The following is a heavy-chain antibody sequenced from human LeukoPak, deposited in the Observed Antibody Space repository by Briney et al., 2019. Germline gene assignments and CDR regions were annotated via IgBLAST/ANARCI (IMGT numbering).Heavy chain of an antibody. V-gene: IGHV4-59*01. CDR2: ISDTGRT. CDR3: VTGYYEPFDN. J-gene: IGHJ4*02. D-gene: IGHD3-3*01. Sequence: SETLSLTCSVSGASLSSYYWGWIRQSPGKGLEWLGYISDTGRTDYNPSLKSRGTLSLDTSKNQFSLRLTSVTAADTAVYYCVTGYYEPFDNWGQGTLVTVSS. CDR1: GASLSSYY.